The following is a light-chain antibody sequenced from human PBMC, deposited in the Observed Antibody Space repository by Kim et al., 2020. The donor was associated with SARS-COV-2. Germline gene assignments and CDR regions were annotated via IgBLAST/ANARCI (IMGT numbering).Light chain of an antibody. V-gene: IGLV10-54*04. CDR3: SAWDDSLSTWF. CDR2: RNN. J-gene: IGLJ2*01. Sequence: QTATLACTGNTKNVGNQGAAWLQQHQGHPPKLLSYRNNNRPSGISDRFSASRSGNTASLTITGLQPEDEADYYCSAWDDSLSTWFFGEGTQLTVL. CDR1: TKNVGNQG.